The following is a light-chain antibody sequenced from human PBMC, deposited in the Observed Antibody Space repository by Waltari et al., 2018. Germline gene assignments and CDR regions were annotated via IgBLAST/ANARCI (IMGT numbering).Light chain of an antibody. J-gene: IGKJ1*01. CDR3: QQYYSTPWT. V-gene: IGKV4-1*01. CDR2: RAS. CDR1: QRVLYSSNNQNY. Sequence: DIVMTQSPDSLAVSLGERATINCKSSQRVLYSSNNQNYLAWYQQKPGQPPKLLLYRASTRESGVPDRFRGSGSGTDFTLTISSLQAEDVAVYYCQQYYSTPWTFGQGTKVEIK.